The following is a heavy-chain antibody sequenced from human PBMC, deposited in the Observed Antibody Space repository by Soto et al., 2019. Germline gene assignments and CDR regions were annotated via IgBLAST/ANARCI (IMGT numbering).Heavy chain of an antibody. Sequence: SLRLSCAASGFTFSSYAMSWVRQAPGKGLEWVSAISGSGGSTYYADSVKGRFTISRDNSKNTLYLQMNSLRAEDPAVYYCAGDRRGGYGSDFYFYMEVGGKGTRLTVS. CDR2: ISGSGGST. CDR1: GFTFSSYA. J-gene: IGHJ6*03. D-gene: IGHD6-19*01. V-gene: IGHV3-23*01. CDR3: AGDRRGGYGSDFYFYMEV.